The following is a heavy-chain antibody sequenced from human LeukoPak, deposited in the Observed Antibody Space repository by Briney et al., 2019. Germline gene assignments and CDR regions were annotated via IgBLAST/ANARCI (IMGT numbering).Heavy chain of an antibody. D-gene: IGHD2-15*01. CDR3: ASAYWSGCSFYSGFDY. J-gene: IGHJ4*02. CDR2: IYPGDSDT. CDR1: GYSFTSYW. V-gene: IGHV5-51*01. Sequence: GESLKISCKGSGYSFTSYWIGWVRQMPGKGLEWMGIIYPGDSDTRYSPSFQGQVTISADKSISTAYLQWSSLKASDTAMYYCASAYWSGCSFYSGFDYWGQGTLGTGSS.